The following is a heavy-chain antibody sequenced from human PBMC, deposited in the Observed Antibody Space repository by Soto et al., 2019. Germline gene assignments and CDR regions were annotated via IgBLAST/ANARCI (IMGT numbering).Heavy chain of an antibody. CDR2: IYYSGST. CDR3: ASGWMAAFDN. Sequence: LSLTCNVSGDSIKTHYWSWIRQPPGKGLEWIGYIYYSGSTLYNPSLKRRVIISVDTAKNQFSLRLNSVTAADTAVYYCASGWMAAFDNWGQGTLVTVSS. CDR1: GDSIKTHY. J-gene: IGHJ4*02. V-gene: IGHV4-59*11. D-gene: IGHD2-2*03.